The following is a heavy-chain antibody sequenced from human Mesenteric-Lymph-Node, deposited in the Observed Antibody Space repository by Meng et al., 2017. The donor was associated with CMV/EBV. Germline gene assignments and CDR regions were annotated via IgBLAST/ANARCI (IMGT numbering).Heavy chain of an antibody. Sequence: YTFSSHHFPWVRQAPGQGLEWMGIINPSGGSTSYAQKFQGTVTMTRDTSTSTVYMELSRLRSEDTAVYYCARDQTYCTSSLCPFDYWGQGTLVTVSS. J-gene: IGHJ4*02. CDR2: INPSGGST. V-gene: IGHV1-46*01. D-gene: IGHD2-8*01. CDR3: ARDQTYCTSSLCPFDY. CDR1: YTFSSHH.